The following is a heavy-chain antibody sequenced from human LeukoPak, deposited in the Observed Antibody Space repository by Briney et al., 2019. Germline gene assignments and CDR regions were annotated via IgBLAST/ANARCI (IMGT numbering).Heavy chain of an antibody. V-gene: IGHV4-34*01. Sequence: SETLSLTCAVYGGSFTGYYWTWIRQPPGKGLEWIGEISHSGDTNYSSSLKSRVTISVDTSKKQFSLNLNSVTAADTAVYFCARRSHYSDSSAAKDWGQGTLVTVSS. CDR2: ISHSGDT. D-gene: IGHD6-6*01. J-gene: IGHJ4*02. CDR1: GGSFTGYY. CDR3: ARRSHYSDSSAAKD.